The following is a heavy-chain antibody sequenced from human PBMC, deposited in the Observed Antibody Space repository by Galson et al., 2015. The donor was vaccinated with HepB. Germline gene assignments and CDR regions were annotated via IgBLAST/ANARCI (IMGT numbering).Heavy chain of an antibody. J-gene: IGHJ1*01. CDR2: IIPVFGTP. D-gene: IGHD3-22*01. CDR3: ARAKYYYDNGGYYPPLLY. V-gene: IGHV1-69*13. Sequence: SVKVSCKASGDTFNIYDFAWVRQAPGQGLEWLGGIIPVFGTPDHAQKFQGRVTITADESTGTVYLELSSLRSEDTAVYYCARAKYYYDNGGYYPPLLYWGQGTLVTVSS. CDR1: GDTFNIYD.